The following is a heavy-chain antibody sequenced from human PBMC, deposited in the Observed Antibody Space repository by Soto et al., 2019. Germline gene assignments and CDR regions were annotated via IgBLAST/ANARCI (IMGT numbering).Heavy chain of an antibody. D-gene: IGHD3-22*01. CDR1: GGSISSYY. CDR2: IYYSGST. Sequence: SETLSLTCTVSGGSISSYYWSWIRQPPGKGLEWIGYIYYSGSTNYNPSLKSRVTISVDTSKNQFSLKLSSVTAADTAVYYCAREGGRLTDSSGYYYYYGMDVWGQGTTVTVSS. CDR3: AREGGRLTDSSGYYYYYGMDV. J-gene: IGHJ6*02. V-gene: IGHV4-59*01.